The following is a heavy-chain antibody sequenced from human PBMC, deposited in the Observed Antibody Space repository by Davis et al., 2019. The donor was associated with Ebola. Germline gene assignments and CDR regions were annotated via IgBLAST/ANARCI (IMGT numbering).Heavy chain of an antibody. D-gene: IGHD6-13*01. CDR1: GFTFSSYT. J-gene: IGHJ6*02. Sequence: GESLKISCAASGFTFSSYTMNWVRQAPGKGLEWVSYISSSSSTIYYADSVKGRFTISRDNAKNSLYLQMNSLRAEDTAVYYCARDRTGSNYYYGMDVWGQGTTATVSS. CDR2: ISSSSSTI. CDR3: ARDRTGSNYYYGMDV. V-gene: IGHV3-48*04.